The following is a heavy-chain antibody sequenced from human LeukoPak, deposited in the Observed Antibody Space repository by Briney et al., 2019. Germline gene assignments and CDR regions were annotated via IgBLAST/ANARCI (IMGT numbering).Heavy chain of an antibody. D-gene: IGHD3-10*01. CDR2: IFYNGSP. CDR3: ASGPLGLVGY. Sequence: KASETLSLTCTASGGSITNTNDYWGWVRQSPGRGLEWLGNIFYNGSPYYNPSLKSRVTISVDTSKNQFSLKLSSVTAADTAVYYCASGPLGLVGYWGQGTLVTVSS. J-gene: IGHJ4*02. V-gene: IGHV4-39*07. CDR1: GGSITNTNDY.